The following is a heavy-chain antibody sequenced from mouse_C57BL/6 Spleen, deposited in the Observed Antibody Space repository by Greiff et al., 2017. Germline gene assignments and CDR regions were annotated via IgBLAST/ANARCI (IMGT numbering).Heavy chain of an antibody. J-gene: IGHJ1*03. CDR1: GFSFNTYA. CDR2: IRSKSNNYAT. V-gene: IGHV10-1*01. D-gene: IGHD1-1*01. Sequence: VQLQQSGGGLVQPKGSLKLSCAASGFSFNTYAMNWVRQAPGKGLEWVARIRSKSNNYATYYADSVKDRFTISRDDSESMLYLQMNNLKTEDTAMYYCVRDGSSYCWYFDVWGTGTTVTVSS. CDR3: VRDGSSYCWYFDV.